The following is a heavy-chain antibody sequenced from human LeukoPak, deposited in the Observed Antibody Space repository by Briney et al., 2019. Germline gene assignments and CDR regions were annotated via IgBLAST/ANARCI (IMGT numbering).Heavy chain of an antibody. D-gene: IGHD4-17*01. CDR2: INPSGGST. CDR1: GYTFTSYY. CDR3: ARSVTTVTKFDY. J-gene: IGHJ4*02. Sequence: ASVKVSCKASGYTFTSYYMHWVRQAPGQGLEWMGIINPSGGSTSYAQKFQGRVTMTRDMSTSTVYMELSSLRSEDTAVYYCARSVTTVTKFDYWGQGTLVTVSS. V-gene: IGHV1-46*01.